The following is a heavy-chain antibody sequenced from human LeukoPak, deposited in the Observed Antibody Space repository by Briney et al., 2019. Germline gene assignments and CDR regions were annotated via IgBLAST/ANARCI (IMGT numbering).Heavy chain of an antibody. V-gene: IGHV1-2*02. CDR3: AREEYYYGSESYGFLY. Sequence: ASVKVSCKASGYTFTDYYIHWVRQAPGQGLEWMGWINPNSGGAHYAQHFQGRVGMTSDTSISTASMELSRLRSDDTAVYFCAREEYYYGSESYGFLYWGQGTLVTVSS. J-gene: IGHJ4*02. CDR2: INPNSGGA. CDR1: GYTFTDYY. D-gene: IGHD3-10*01.